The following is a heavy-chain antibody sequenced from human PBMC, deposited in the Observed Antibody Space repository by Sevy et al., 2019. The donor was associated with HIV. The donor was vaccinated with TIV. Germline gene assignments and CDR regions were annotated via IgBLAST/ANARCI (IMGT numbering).Heavy chain of an antibody. CDR3: AARPLLAGDSSVGFDY. J-gene: IGHJ4*02. CDR1: GYTFTSYD. Sequence: ASMKVSCKASGYTFTSYDINWVRQATGQGLEWMGWMNPNSGNTGYAQKFQGRVTMTRNTSISTAYMELSSLRSEDTAVYYCAARPLLAGDSSVGFDYWGQGTLVTVSS. CDR2: MNPNSGNT. D-gene: IGHD3-22*01. V-gene: IGHV1-8*01.